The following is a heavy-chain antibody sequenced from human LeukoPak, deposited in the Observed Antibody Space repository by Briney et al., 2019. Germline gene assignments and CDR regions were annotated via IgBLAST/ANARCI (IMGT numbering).Heavy chain of an antibody. Sequence: SETLSLTWAVYGGSFSGYYWSWIRQPPGKGLEWIGEINHSGSTNYNPSLKSRVTISVDTSKNQFSLKLSSVTAADTAVYYCARGPGSDSSSWSYYYYYGMDVWGQGTTVTVSS. J-gene: IGHJ6*02. V-gene: IGHV4-34*01. CDR1: GGSFSGYY. CDR2: INHSGST. CDR3: ARGPGSDSSSWSYYYYYGMDV. D-gene: IGHD6-13*01.